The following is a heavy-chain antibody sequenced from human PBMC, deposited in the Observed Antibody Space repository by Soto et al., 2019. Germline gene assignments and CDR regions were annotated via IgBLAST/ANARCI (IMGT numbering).Heavy chain of an antibody. D-gene: IGHD3-9*01. Sequence: PGGSLRLSCAASGFTFSSYAMSWVRQAPGKGLEWVSAISGSGGSTYYADSVKGRFTISRDNSKNTLYLQMNSLRAEDTAVYYCAKDSALYYDILTGYSPYFDYWGQGTLVTVS. CDR3: AKDSALYYDILTGYSPYFDY. CDR2: ISGSGGST. V-gene: IGHV3-23*01. J-gene: IGHJ4*02. CDR1: GFTFSSYA.